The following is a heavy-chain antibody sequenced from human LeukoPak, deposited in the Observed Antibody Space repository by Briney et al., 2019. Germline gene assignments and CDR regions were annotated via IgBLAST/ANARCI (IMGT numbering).Heavy chain of an antibody. CDR2: IHYSGST. V-gene: IGHV4-59*01. J-gene: IGHJ6*02. CDR3: ARETVDILTGYYGMDV. D-gene: IGHD3-9*01. Sequence: SETLSLTCTVSGGSISSYYWSWIRQPPGKGLEWIGYIHYSGSTNYNPSLKSRVTISVDTSKNQFSLKLSSVTAADTAVYYCARETVDILTGYYGMDVWGQGTTVTVSS. CDR1: GGSISSYY.